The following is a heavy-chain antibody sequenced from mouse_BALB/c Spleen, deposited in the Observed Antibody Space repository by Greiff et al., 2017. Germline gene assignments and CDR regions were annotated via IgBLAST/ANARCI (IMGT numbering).Heavy chain of an antibody. CDR3: ARDGGGYGNYRGFAY. D-gene: IGHD2-1*01. CDR1: GDSITSGY. Sequence: EVHLVESGPSLVKPSQTLSLTCSVTGDSITSGYWNWIRKFPGNKLEYMGYISYSGSTYYNPSLKSRISITRDTSKNQYYLQLNSVTTEDTATYYCARDGGGYGNYRGFAYWGQGTLVTVSA. CDR2: ISYSGST. V-gene: IGHV3-8*02. J-gene: IGHJ3*01.